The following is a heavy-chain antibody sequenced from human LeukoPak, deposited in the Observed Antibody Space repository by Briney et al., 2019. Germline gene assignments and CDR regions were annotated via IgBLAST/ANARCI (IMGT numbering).Heavy chain of an antibody. D-gene: IGHD3-16*01. V-gene: IGHV4-4*07. CDR2: FYNSGST. CDR3: ASVGDYALKD. CDR1: GGSISNYY. Sequence: SETLSLTCTVSGGSISNYYWSWIRQPAGKGLEWIGRFYNSGSTNCNPSLKSRVTMSVDTSKNQFSLRLSSVTAADTAVYYCASVGDYALKDWGHGTLVTVSS. J-gene: IGHJ4*01.